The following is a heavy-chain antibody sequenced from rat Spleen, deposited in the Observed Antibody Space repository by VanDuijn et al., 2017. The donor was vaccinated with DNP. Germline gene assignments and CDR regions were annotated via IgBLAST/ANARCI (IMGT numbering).Heavy chain of an antibody. J-gene: IGHJ4*01. Sequence: EVKLVESGGGLVQPGGSLKLSCVASGFNFNDYWMGWVRQAPGKGLEWIGEINKDSNTINYTPSLKDKFTISRDNAQNTLFLQMSKLGSEDTAIYYCARGRLYPHYAMDAWGQGTSVTVSS. CDR3: ARGRLYPHYAMDA. D-gene: IGHD1-2*01. CDR2: INKDSNTI. CDR1: GFNFNDYW. V-gene: IGHV4-2*01.